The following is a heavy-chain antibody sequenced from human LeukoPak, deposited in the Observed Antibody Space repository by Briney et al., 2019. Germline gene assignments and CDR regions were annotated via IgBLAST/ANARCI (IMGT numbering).Heavy chain of an antibody. V-gene: IGHV3-21*04. J-gene: IGHJ3*02. D-gene: IGHD1-26*01. CDR1: GFTFNSFG. CDR3: AKDMMAIVGATTGAFDI. Sequence: PGRSLRLSCAASGFTFNSFGMHWVRQAPGKGLEWVSSISGSNSYIYYADSMKGRFTISRDNAKNSLYLQMNSLRVEDTALYYCAKDMMAIVGATTGAFDIWGQGTMVTVSS. CDR2: ISGSNSYI.